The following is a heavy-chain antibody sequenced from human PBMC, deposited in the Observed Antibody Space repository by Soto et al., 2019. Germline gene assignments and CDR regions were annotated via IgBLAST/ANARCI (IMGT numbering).Heavy chain of an antibody. Sequence: EVQLVESGGGVVQPGGSLRLSCAVSGFTFSSFWMHWVRQAPGEGLVWVSRINTEGISTSYADSVKGRCTISRANAKNTLYLQVTSLRVEDTAMYYCAKRGVDTFGLSYWGQGTLVTVSS. J-gene: IGHJ4*02. V-gene: IGHV3-74*01. D-gene: IGHD3-10*01. CDR1: GFTFSSFW. CDR2: INTEGIST. CDR3: AKRGVDTFGLSY.